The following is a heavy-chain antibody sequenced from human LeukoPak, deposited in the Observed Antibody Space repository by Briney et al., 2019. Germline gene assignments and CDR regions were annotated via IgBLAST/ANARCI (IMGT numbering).Heavy chain of an antibody. D-gene: IGHD3-22*01. CDR3: ARDSSGYYFLPFDY. CDR2: IYHTGST. J-gene: IGHJ4*01. V-gene: IGHV4-59*13. CDR1: GGXINNYY. Sequence: SETLSLTCTVSGGXINNYYWSWIRQPPGKGLEWIGYIYHTGSTYYNRSLESRVTMSVDTSKNQFSLRLRSVTAADTARYYCARDSSGYYFLPFDYWGRGTLVTVSS.